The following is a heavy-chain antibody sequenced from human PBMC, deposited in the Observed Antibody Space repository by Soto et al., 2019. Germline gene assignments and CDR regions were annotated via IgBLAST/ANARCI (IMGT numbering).Heavy chain of an antibody. CDR1: GDTSTIYT. CDR3: ATEKYGAGRVGVDA. J-gene: IGHJ5*02. CDR2: IVPTLRLT. V-gene: IGHV1-69*08. D-gene: IGHD5-12*01. Sequence: QVQLVQSGAEVKKPGSSLKVSCETSGDTSTIYTITWVRQAPGQGLQWMGRIVPTLRLTNYAQEFEARLTITADTSTITAHMELSSLTSEDTAVYYCATEKYGAGRVGVDAWGQGTTVTVSS.